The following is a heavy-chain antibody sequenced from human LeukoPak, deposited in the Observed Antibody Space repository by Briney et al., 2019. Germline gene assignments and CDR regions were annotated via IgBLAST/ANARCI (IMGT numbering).Heavy chain of an antibody. J-gene: IGHJ6*02. Sequence: SETLSLTCAVYGGSLSGSHWSWIRRPPGKGLEWIGEINHSGSAHYNPSLKSRVTISPDTSKNQFSLNLTSVTAADTAVYYCSTKYYDVWGQGTTVTVSS. CDR3: STKYYDV. V-gene: IGHV4-34*01. CDR1: GGSLSGSH. CDR2: INHSGSA. D-gene: IGHD3-3*01.